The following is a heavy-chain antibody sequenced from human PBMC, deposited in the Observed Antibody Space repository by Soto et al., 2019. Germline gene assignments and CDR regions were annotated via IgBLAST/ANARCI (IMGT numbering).Heavy chain of an antibody. V-gene: IGHV1-8*01. Sequence: GASVKVSCKASGYTFTSYDINWVRQATGQGHEWMGCMNPNNGKTIYAQKFQGRVTMTKNTSTDTAYMELSSLRSEDTAVYYCATVPGMTTDTNWFDPWGQGTLVTVSS. CDR3: ATVPGMTTDTNWFDP. D-gene: IGHD4-17*01. CDR1: GYTFTSYD. CDR2: MNPNNGKT. J-gene: IGHJ5*02.